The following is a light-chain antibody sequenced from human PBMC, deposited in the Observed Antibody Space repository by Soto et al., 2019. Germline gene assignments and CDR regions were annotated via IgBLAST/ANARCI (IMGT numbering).Light chain of an antibody. V-gene: IGKV3-15*01. Sequence: EIVMTQSPATLSVSPGGRATLSCRASQSISSNLAWYQQKPGQAPRLLIYGASTRATAIPARFSGSGSGTDFTLTISSLQSEDFAVYYCQQYDNWPRTFGQGTKVEI. J-gene: IGKJ1*01. CDR2: GAS. CDR3: QQYDNWPRT. CDR1: QSISSN.